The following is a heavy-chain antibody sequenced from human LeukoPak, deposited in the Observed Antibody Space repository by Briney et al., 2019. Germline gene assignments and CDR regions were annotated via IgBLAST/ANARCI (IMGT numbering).Heavy chain of an antibody. CDR3: AGVRDDYFDY. V-gene: IGHV3-66*01. J-gene: IGHJ4*02. CDR1: GFTVSSNY. D-gene: IGHD3-3*01. Sequence: GGSLRPSCAASGFTVSSNYMSWVRQAPGKGLEWVSVIYSGGSTYYADSVKGRFTISRDNSKNTLYLQMNSLRAEDTAVYYCAGVRDDYFDYWGQGTLVTVSS. CDR2: IYSGGST.